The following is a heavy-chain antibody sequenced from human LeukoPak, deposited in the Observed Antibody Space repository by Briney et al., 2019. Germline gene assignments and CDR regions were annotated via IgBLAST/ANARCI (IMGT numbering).Heavy chain of an antibody. D-gene: IGHD1-26*01. CDR1: GFSFSSYG. J-gene: IGHJ4*02. CDR2: ISHAGSNE. CDR3: ARGGAPAVYFDY. V-gene: IGHV3-30*03. Sequence: GGSLRLSCAASGFSFSSYGMHWIRQAPGKGLEWVALISHAGSNEYYAASVKGRFTISRDNSNNTFYLQMNSLRPEDTAVYYCARGGAPAVYFDYWGQGALVIVST.